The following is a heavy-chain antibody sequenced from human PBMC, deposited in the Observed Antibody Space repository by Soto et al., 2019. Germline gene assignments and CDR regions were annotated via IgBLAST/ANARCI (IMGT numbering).Heavy chain of an antibody. V-gene: IGHV1-46*01. CDR3: ARLRFLEWSLTPQPYYYGMAV. J-gene: IGHJ6*02. CDR1: GYTFTSYY. Sequence: RASVKVSCKASGYTFTSYYMHWVRQAPGQGLEWMGIINPSGGSTSYAQKFQGRVTMTRDTSTSTVYMELSSLRSEDTAVYYFARLRFLEWSLTPQPYYYGMAVWGQGTTVTVSS. CDR2: INPSGGST. D-gene: IGHD3-3*01.